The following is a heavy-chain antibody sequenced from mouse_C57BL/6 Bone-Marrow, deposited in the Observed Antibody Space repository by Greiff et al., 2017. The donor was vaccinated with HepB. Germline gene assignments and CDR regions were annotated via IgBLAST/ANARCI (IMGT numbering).Heavy chain of an antibody. CDR3: ARRGQRRSFAY. J-gene: IGHJ3*01. Sequence: QVQLQQSGAELARPGASVKLSCKASGYTFTSYSISWVKQRTGQGLEWIGEIYPRSGNTYYNEKFKGKATLTADKSSSTAYMDLRSLTSEDSAVYFCARRGQRRSFAYWGQGTLVTVSA. D-gene: IGHD2-14*01. V-gene: IGHV1-81*01. CDR1: GYTFTSYS. CDR2: IYPRSGNT.